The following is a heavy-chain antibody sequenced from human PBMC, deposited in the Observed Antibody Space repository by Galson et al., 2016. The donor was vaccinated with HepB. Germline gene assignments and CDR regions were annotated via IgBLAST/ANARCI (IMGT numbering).Heavy chain of an antibody. D-gene: IGHD3-10*01. CDR3: ARVGVGEPLEDYYYGMDV. CDR1: GGTFSSYA. CDR2: IIPFLGTI. Sequence: SVKVSCKASGGTFSSYAISWVRQAPGQGLEWMGGIIPFLGTINYAQKLLGRVTINADKSTSTAYMELSSLRSEDTAVYYCARVGVGEPLEDYYYGMDVWGRGATVTVSS. J-gene: IGHJ6*02. V-gene: IGHV1-69*10.